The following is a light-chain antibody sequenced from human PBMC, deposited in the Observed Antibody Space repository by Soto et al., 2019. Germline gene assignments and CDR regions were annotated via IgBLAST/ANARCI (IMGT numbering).Light chain of an antibody. Sequence: EIVLTQSPXXLSXXXXXXXXXXXRXXQSVXSYLAWYQQKPGQAPRLLIYDASNRATGIPARFSGSGSGTDFTLTISSLEPEDFAVYYCQQRSNWLTFGQRTRLEIK. V-gene: IGKV3-11*01. CDR1: QSVXSY. CDR2: DAS. J-gene: IGKJ5*01. CDR3: QQRSNWLT.